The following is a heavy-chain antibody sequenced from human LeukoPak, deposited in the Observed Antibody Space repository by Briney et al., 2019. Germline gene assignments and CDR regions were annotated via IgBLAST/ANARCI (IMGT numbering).Heavy chain of an antibody. Sequence: GGSLRLSCAASGFSFSGYPMHWVRRTPGKGLEWVAVISHDEKNKFYAESVKGRFTISRDNSKNTLFLEMNSLRPEDTAFYYCATTFRGVIITRLDYWGQGTLVTVSS. CDR2: ISHDEKNK. D-gene: IGHD3-10*01. V-gene: IGHV3-30*04. CDR1: GFSFSGYP. J-gene: IGHJ4*02. CDR3: ATTFRGVIITRLDY.